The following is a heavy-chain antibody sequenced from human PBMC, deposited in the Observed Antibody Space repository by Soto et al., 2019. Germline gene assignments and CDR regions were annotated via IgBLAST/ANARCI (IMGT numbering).Heavy chain of an antibody. CDR2: ISGYNGDT. CDR3: ARDKPQQIVGYNYYYGMDV. V-gene: IGHV1-18*04. CDR1: GYTFTSFG. J-gene: IGHJ6*02. D-gene: IGHD6-6*01. Sequence: QLHLVQSGAEVKKPGASVKVSCTASGYTFTSFGVSWVRQVPGQGLEWMGWISGYNGDTDYAQKFQGRVTMTTDRYTSTAYMEVRSLRSDGTAVYYCARDKPQQIVGYNYYYGMDVWGQGTTVTVSS.